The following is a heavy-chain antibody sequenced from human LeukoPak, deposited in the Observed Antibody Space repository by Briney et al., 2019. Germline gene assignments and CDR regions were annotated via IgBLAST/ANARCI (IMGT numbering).Heavy chain of an antibody. J-gene: IGHJ5*02. V-gene: IGHV4-39*01. CDR3: ARVSAVAGSPWFDP. Sequence: SATLSLTCTVSGGSISSSSYYWGWIRQPPGKGLQWIGSIYYSGSTYYNPSLKSRVTISVDTTKGQFSLKLSSVTAADTAVYYCARVSAVAGSPWFDPWGQGTLVTVSS. D-gene: IGHD6-19*01. CDR2: IYYSGST. CDR1: GGSISSSSYY.